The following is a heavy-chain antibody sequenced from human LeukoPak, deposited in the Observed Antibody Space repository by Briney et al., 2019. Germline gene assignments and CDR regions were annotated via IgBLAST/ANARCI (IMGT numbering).Heavy chain of an antibody. CDR3: ARRSSYCTIDY. CDR2: IYYSGST. J-gene: IGHJ4*02. CDR1: GDSISSSTYY. V-gene: IGHV4-39*01. D-gene: IGHD2-8*02. Sequence: SETLSLTCTVSGDSISSSTYYWAWIRQPPGKGLEWIGSIYYSGSTYYNPSLKSRVTISVDTSKNQFSLKLSSVTAADTAVYYCARRSSYCTIDYWGQGTLVTVSS.